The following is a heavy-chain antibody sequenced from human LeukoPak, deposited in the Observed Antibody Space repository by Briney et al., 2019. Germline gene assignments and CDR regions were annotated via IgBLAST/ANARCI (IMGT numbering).Heavy chain of an antibody. J-gene: IGHJ4*02. CDR2: IYTSGST. CDR3: AGYKEGATHFDY. V-gene: IGHV4-4*07. Sequence: SETLSLTCTVPGGSISSYYWSWIRQPAGKGLEWIGRIYTSGSTNYNPSLKSRVTMSVDTSKNQFSLKLSSVTAADTAVYYCAGYKEGATHFDYWGQGTLVTVSS. CDR1: GGSISSYY. D-gene: IGHD1-26*01.